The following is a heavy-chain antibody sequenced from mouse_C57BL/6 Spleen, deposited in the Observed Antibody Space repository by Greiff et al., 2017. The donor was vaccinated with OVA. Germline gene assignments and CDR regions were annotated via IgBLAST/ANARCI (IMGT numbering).Heavy chain of an antibody. J-gene: IGHJ4*01. CDR1: GYTFTSYW. Sequence: VQLQQPGAELVKPGASVKLSCKASGYTFTSYWMHWVKQRPGQGLEWIGMIHPNSGSTNYNEKFKSKATLTVDKSSSTAYMQPISLSSDDSAVYYCARSESLFYYAMDYWGQGTSVTVSS. D-gene: IGHD1-1*01. V-gene: IGHV1-64*01. CDR2: IHPNSGST. CDR3: ARSESLFYYAMDY.